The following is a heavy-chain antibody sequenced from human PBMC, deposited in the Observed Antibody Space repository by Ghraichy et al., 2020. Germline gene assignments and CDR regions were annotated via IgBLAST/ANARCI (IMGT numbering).Heavy chain of an antibody. CDR1: GASFSVSS. CDR2: LNPSGST. Sequence: SQTLSLTCVVSGASFSVSSFTWIRQSPGQGLEWLGLLNPSGSTKYSPSLESRVSFSIDAPKRQFSLKVFSVTAADTAVYYCARGLQGSFDAFDSWGPGTLVTVSS. D-gene: IGHD2/OR15-2a*01. CDR3: ARGLQGSFDAFDS. V-gene: IGHV4-34*01. J-gene: IGHJ5*01.